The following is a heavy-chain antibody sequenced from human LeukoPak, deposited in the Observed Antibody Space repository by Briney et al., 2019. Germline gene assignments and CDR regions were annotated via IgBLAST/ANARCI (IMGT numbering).Heavy chain of an antibody. V-gene: IGHV4-59*01. CDR2: IYYSGST. CDR3: ARGDGIGGYYYNGMDV. Sequence: SETLSLTRTVSGGSISSYYWSWIRQPPGKGLEWIGYIYYSGSTNYNPSLKSRVTISVDTSKNQFSLKLSSVTAADTAVYYCARGDGIGGYYYNGMDVWGQGTTVTVSS. J-gene: IGHJ6*02. CDR1: GGSISSYY. D-gene: IGHD3-22*01.